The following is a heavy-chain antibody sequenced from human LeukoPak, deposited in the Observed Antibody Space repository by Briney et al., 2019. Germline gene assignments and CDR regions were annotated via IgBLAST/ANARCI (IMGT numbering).Heavy chain of an antibody. CDR1: GGTFGSYA. D-gene: IGHD6-19*01. CDR3: ARAGVAGIGKAFDY. Sequence: SVKVSCKASGGTFGSYAISWVRQAPGQGLEWMGGIIPIFGTANYAQKFQGRVTITADESTSTAYMELSSLRSEDTAAYYCARAGVAGIGKAFDYWGQGTLVTVSS. J-gene: IGHJ4*02. CDR2: IIPIFGTA. V-gene: IGHV1-69*13.